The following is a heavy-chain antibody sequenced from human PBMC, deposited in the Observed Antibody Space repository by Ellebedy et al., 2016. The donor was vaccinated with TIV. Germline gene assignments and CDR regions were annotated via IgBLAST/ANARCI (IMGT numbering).Heavy chain of an antibody. V-gene: IGHV4-39*01. D-gene: IGHD5-24*01. CDR2: MYYGGST. J-gene: IGHJ4*01. CDR1: GDSISTGGRY. Sequence: PSETLSLTCTVSGDSISTGGRYWGWIRQTPGKGLEWFGSMYYGGSTYYDPSLKSRVTISVDTSKNQFSLTVRSVTAADTAVYFCVRGDWRDGYNYRAYFDSWGQGTLVTVSS. CDR3: VRGDWRDGYNYRAYFDS.